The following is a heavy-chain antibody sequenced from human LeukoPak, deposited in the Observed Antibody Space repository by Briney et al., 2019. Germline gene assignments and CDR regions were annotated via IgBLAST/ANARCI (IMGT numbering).Heavy chain of an antibody. V-gene: IGHV1-18*01. CDR1: GYTFTSYG. J-gene: IGHJ3*02. Sequence: ASVKVSCKASGYTFTSYGISWVRQAPGQGLEWMGWISAYNGNTNYAQKLQGRVTMTTDTSTGTAYMELRSLRSDDTAVYYCARVRETRSGDAFDIWGQGTMVTVSS. CDR3: ARVRETRSGDAFDI. CDR2: ISAYNGNT. D-gene: IGHD1-26*01.